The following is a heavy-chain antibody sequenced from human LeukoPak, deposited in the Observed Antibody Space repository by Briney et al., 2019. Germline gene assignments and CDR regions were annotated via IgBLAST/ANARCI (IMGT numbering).Heavy chain of an antibody. D-gene: IGHD3-22*01. V-gene: IGHV3-30-3*01. CDR2: ISYDGTKQ. J-gene: IGHJ4*02. CDR3: ARDHYFDISGYLDY. Sequence: GGSLRFSCEGSGFTFSINAMHWVRQAPGKGLEWLAVISYDGTKQYFADSVKGRFTISRDNVKNSLYLEMNSLRVEDSAVYYCARDHYFDISGYLDYWGQGTPVTVSS. CDR1: GFTFSINA.